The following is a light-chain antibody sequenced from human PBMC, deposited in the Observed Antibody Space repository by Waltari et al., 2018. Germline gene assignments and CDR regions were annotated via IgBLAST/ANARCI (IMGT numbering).Light chain of an antibody. CDR2: VNI. Sequence: QSVLTQPPSVSGAPGQRVTISCAGSNSNIGAGSDVHWYQHLPGTAPKLLIYVNINRPSGVPYRFSGSKSGTSSSLASAGLQADDEADYDCQSYDSSPWVFGGGTKLTVL. J-gene: IGLJ3*02. CDR3: QSYDSSPWV. V-gene: IGLV1-40*01. CDR1: NSNIGAGSD.